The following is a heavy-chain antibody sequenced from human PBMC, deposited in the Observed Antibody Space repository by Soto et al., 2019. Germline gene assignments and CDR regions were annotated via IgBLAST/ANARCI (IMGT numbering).Heavy chain of an antibody. J-gene: IGHJ4*02. Sequence: SVKVSCKASGGTFSSYAISWVRQAPGQGLEWMGGIIPIFGTANYAQKFQGRVTITADKSTSTAYMELSSLRSEDTAVYYCARAGAVDGILRPEHFDYWGQGTLVTVSS. D-gene: IGHD6-19*01. CDR1: GGTFSSYA. V-gene: IGHV1-69*06. CDR3: ARAGAVDGILRPEHFDY. CDR2: IIPIFGTA.